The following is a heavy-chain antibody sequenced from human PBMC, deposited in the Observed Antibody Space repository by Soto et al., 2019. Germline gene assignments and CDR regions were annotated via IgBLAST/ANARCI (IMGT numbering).Heavy chain of an antibody. CDR1: GGSMSGYY. J-gene: IGHJ5*01. CDR3: ARARYQPLPDS. Sequence: SETLCLTCTVAGGSMSGYYWSWIRQPPGKGLEWIGYIYYSGSTNYNPSLKSRVTISIDTSKNQFSLKLSSVTAADTAVYYCARARYQPLPDSWGQGTLVTVSS. D-gene: IGHD2-2*01. CDR2: IYYSGST. V-gene: IGHV4-59*01.